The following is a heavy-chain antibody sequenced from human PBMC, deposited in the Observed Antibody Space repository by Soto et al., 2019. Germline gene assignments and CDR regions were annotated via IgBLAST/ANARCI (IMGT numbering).Heavy chain of an antibody. J-gene: IGHJ6*02. D-gene: IGHD6-13*01. V-gene: IGHV3-21*01. CDR3: AREDGYSSSWGDYYYYGMDV. Sequence: EVQLVESGGGLVKPGGSLRLSCAASGFTFSSYSMNWVRQAPGKGLEWVSSISSSSSYIYYADSVKGRFTISRDNDKNSLYLQMNSLRAEDTAVYYCAREDGYSSSWGDYYYYGMDVWGQGTTVTVSS. CDR1: GFTFSSYS. CDR2: ISSSSSYI.